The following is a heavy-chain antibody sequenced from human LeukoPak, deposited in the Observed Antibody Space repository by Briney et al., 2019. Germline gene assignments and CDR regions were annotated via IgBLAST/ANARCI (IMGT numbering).Heavy chain of an antibody. CDR2: ISGSGGST. CDR3: ARGGSPPEALGDTFDI. V-gene: IGHV3-23*01. Sequence: GGSLRLSCAASGFTFSSYAMSWVRQAPGKGLEWVSAISGSGGSTNYADSVKGRFTISRDNAKNTPYLQMNSLRAEDTAVYYCARGGSPPEALGDTFDIWGQGTMVTVSS. CDR1: GFTFSSYA. J-gene: IGHJ3*02. D-gene: IGHD1-26*01.